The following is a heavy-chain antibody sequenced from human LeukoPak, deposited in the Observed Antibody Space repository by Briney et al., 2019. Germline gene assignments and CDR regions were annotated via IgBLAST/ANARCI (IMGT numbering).Heavy chain of an antibody. D-gene: IGHD3-10*01. V-gene: IGHV4-59*11. J-gene: IGHJ6*03. CDR2: VYDTGST. Sequence: SETLSLTHTVSGDSISGHYWSWIRQHPGAGLEWIGYVYDTGSTNYNPSLESRVTISLATSKNQFSLKLSSVTAADTAVYYCARINYRTPYYYYYMDVWGKGTTVTVSS. CDR1: GDSISGHY. CDR3: ARINYRTPYYYYYMDV.